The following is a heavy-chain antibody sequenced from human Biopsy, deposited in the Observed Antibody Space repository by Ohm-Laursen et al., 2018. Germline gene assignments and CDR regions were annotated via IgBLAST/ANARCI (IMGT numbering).Heavy chain of an antibody. CDR2: IRSKAKSYAT. CDR3: TLEGAGFDT. Sequence: GSLRLSCAASGFTFSASAVHWVRQASGKGLEWVGRIRSKAKSYATAYAASVTGRFTISRDDSKNTTYLQMNSLKTEDTVVYYCTLEGAGFDTWGQGTLVTVSS. J-gene: IGHJ5*02. D-gene: IGHD3-16*01. CDR1: GFTFSASA. V-gene: IGHV3-73*01.